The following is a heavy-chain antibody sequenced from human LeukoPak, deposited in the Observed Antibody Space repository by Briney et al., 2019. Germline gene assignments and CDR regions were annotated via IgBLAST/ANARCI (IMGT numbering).Heavy chain of an antibody. D-gene: IGHD4-23*01. CDR3: ARHPLPVDYFQH. CDR1: GGSVSSGSYY. CDR2: ISYSGST. Sequence: NPSETLSLTCTVSGGSVSSGSYYWSWIRQPPGEGLEWIGYISYSGSTNYNPSLKSRVTISVDTSENQFSLKLSSVTAADTAVYYCARHPLPVDYFQHWGQGTLVTVSS. J-gene: IGHJ1*01. V-gene: IGHV4-61*01.